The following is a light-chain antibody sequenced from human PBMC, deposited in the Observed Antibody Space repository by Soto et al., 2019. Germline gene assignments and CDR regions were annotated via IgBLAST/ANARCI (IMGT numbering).Light chain of an antibody. CDR1: QDISNY. CDR3: QQANSFSLT. CDR2: DAS. Sequence: DLQMNQSPSSLSASVGDRVTITCQASQDISNYLNWYQQKPGKAPKLLIYDASNLETGVPSRFSGSGSGTDFTLTISSLQPEDFATYYCQQANSFSLTFGGGT. V-gene: IGKV1-33*01. J-gene: IGKJ4*01.